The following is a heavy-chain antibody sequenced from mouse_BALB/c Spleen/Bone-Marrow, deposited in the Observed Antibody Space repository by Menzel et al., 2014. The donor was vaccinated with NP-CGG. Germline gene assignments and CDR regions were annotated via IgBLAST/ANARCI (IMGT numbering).Heavy chain of an antibody. CDR2: KWAGGTT. Sequence: VQLVESGPGLVSPSQRLSITCTVSGFSLTSYGVHWVRQPPGKGLEWLGVKWAGGTTSYNSALMSRLSISRDNSKSQVFLKMNSLQTDDTAIHYCARTGTKDYFDYWGQGTTLTVSS. V-gene: IGHV2-9*02. CDR3: ARTGTKDYFDY. D-gene: IGHD4-1*01. CDR1: GFSLTSYG. J-gene: IGHJ2*01.